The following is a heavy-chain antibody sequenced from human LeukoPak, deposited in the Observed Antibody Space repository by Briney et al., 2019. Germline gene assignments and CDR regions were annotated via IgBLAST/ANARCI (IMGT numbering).Heavy chain of an antibody. V-gene: IGHV4-34*01. Sequence: SETLSLTCAVYGESFSGHYCSWIRQPPGKGLEWIGEINHSGSTNYDPSLKSRVSISVDTSKNQFSLKLSSVTATDTAVYYCARHERFCSGGSCYGPDAFDIWGQGTMVTVSS. CDR3: ARHERFCSGGSCYGPDAFDI. CDR1: GESFSGHY. CDR2: INHSGST. D-gene: IGHD2-15*01. J-gene: IGHJ3*02.